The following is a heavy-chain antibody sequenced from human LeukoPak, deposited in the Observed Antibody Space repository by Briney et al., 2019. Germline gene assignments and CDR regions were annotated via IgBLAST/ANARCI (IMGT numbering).Heavy chain of an antibody. CDR1: GYSFTSYW. Sequence: GESLEISCKGSGYSFTSYWIGWVRQMPGKGLEWMGIIYPGDSDTRYSPSFQGQVTISADKSISTAYLQWSSLKASDTAMYYCARQYTYCGGDCYPYYFDYWGQGTLVTVSS. CDR2: IYPGDSDT. V-gene: IGHV5-51*01. J-gene: IGHJ4*02. CDR3: ARQYTYCGGDCYPYYFDY. D-gene: IGHD2-21*02.